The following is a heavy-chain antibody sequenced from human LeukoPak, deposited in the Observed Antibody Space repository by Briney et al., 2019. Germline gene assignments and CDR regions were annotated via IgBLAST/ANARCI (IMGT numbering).Heavy chain of an antibody. J-gene: IGHJ5*02. CDR3: ARRVGDGVFDP. V-gene: IGHV4-34*01. D-gene: IGHD2-2*01. CDR2: INHTGST. Sequence: PETLSLTCAVYGGSFSGYYWNWIRQPPGKGLEWIGEINHTGSTNYNPSLKSRVTISVDTSKNQFSLKLISLTAADTAVYYCARRVGDGVFDPWGQGTLVTVSS. CDR1: GGSFSGYY.